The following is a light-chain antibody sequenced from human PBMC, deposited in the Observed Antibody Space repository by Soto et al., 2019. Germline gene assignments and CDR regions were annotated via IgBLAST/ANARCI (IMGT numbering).Light chain of an antibody. CDR2: GAF. Sequence: EIVLTQSPGTLSLSPGERATLSCRASQSVASTFLAWYQQKPGQAPRLLIYGAFKRATGIPDRFSGSGSGTDFTLTITRLEPEDSAVYFCQQYTGPPTTFGQGTRLEIK. V-gene: IGKV3-20*01. J-gene: IGKJ5*01. CDR1: QSVASTF. CDR3: QQYTGPPTT.